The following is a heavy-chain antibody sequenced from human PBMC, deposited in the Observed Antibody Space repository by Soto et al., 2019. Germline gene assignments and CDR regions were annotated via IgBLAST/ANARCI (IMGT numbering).Heavy chain of an antibody. Sequence: ASVKVSCKASGYTFTSYGISWVRQAPGQGLEWMGWISAYNGNANYAQKLQGRVTMTTDTSTSTAYMELRSLRSDDTAVYYCARGARYSSGPGRPFDIWGQGTMVTVSS. CDR1: GYTFTSYG. D-gene: IGHD6-19*01. CDR3: ARGARYSSGPGRPFDI. V-gene: IGHV1-18*01. J-gene: IGHJ3*02. CDR2: ISAYNGNA.